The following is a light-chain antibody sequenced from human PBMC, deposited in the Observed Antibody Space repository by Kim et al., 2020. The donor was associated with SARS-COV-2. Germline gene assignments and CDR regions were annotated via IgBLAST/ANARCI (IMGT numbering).Light chain of an antibody. CDR3: QTWGTGSGVV. CDR2: LGSDGRQ. CDR1: SGHTGYA. Sequence: VKLPCTLSSGHTGYAIAWHQQQPEKGPRYLMKLGSDGRQSRGDGIPDRFSGSSSGAERYLTISSLQSEDEADYYCQTWGTGSGVVFGGGTQLTVL. J-gene: IGLJ2*01. V-gene: IGLV4-69*01.